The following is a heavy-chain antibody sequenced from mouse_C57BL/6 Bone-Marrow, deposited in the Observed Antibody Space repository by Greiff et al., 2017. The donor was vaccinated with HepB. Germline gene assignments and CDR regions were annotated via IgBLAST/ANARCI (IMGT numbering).Heavy chain of an antibody. CDR2: ISDGGSYT. J-gene: IGHJ4*01. CDR1: GFTFSSYA. V-gene: IGHV5-4*01. D-gene: IGHD1-1*01. CDR3: ARDPLYGSFYAMDY. Sequence: EVQVVESGGGLVKPGGSLKLSCAASGFTFSSYAMSWVRQTPEKRLEWVATISDGGSYTYYPDNVKGRFTISRDNAKNNLYLQMSHLKSEDTAMYYCARDPLYGSFYAMDYWGQGTSVTVSS.